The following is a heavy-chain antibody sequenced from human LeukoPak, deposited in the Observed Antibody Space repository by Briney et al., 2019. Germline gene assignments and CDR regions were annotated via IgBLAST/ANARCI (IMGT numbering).Heavy chain of an antibody. CDR2: IYTSGNT. J-gene: IGHJ4*02. CDR3: ARVTLGSWYTIDY. Sequence: SETLSLTCTVSGGSISSGSYYWSWIRQPAGKGLEWIGRIYTSGNTNYNPSLKSRVTISVDTSKNQFSLKLTSVTAADTAVYYCARVTLGSWYTIDYWGQGTLVTVSS. CDR1: GGSISSGSYY. D-gene: IGHD6-13*01. V-gene: IGHV4-61*02.